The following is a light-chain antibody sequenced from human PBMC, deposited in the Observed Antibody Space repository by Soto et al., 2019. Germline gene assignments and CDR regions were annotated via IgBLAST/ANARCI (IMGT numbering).Light chain of an antibody. CDR2: GAS. V-gene: IGKV3-15*01. Sequence: EIVMTQSPATLSVSPGERATLSCRASQSVSSNLAWYQQNPGQAPRLLIYGASTRATGIPARFSGSGSGREFTLTISSLQSEDFAVYYCQQYNNWPPLTFGGGTKVEIK. J-gene: IGKJ4*01. CDR1: QSVSSN. CDR3: QQYNNWPPLT.